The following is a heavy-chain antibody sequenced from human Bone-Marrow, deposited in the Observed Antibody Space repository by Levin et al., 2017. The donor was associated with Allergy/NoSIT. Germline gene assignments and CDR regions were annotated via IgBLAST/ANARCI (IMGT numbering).Heavy chain of an antibody. V-gene: IGHV3-48*03. J-gene: IGHJ4*02. Sequence: GGSLRLSCAASGFTFSSYEMNWVRQAPGKGLEWVSYISSSGSTIYYADSVKGRFTISRDNAKNSLYLQMKSLRAEDTAVYYCARSSSSFSAYYFDYWGQGTLVTVSS. CDR3: ARSSSSFSAYYFDY. D-gene: IGHD6-6*01. CDR2: ISSSGSTI. CDR1: GFTFSSYE.